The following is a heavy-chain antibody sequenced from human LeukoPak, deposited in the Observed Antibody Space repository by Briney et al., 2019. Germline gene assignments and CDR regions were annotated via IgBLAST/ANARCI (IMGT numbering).Heavy chain of an antibody. J-gene: IGHJ6*03. V-gene: IGHV3-23*01. D-gene: IGHD3-22*01. CDR1: GFTLSSYA. Sequence: GGSLRLSCAASGFTLSSYAMSWVRQGPGKGLEWVSAISVSGNTYHADSVKGRFTISRDNAKNSLYLQMNSLRAEDTAVYYCARENYSSGYPYYYYYYYMDVWGKGTTVTISS. CDR2: ISVSGNT. CDR3: ARENYSSGYPYYYYYYYMDV.